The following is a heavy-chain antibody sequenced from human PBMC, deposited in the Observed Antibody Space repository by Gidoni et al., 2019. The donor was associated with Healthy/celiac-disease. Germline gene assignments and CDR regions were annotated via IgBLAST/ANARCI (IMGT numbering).Heavy chain of an antibody. CDR1: GGSISSSSYY. D-gene: IGHD1-26*01. V-gene: IGHV4-39*07. CDR3: ARSRSRVGAGAFDI. J-gene: IGHJ3*02. CDR2: IYYSGST. Sequence: LQLQASCPGLVKPSETLSLTCTVSGGSISSSSYYRGWIRQPPGKGLEWIGSIYYSGSTYYNPALKSRVTITVDTSKNQFSLKLSSVTAADTAVYYCARSRSRVGAGAFDIWGQGTMVTVSS.